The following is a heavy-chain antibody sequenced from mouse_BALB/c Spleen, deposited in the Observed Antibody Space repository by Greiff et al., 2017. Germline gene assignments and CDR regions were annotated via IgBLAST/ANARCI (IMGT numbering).Heavy chain of an antibody. CDR2: ILPGSGST. V-gene: IGHV1-9*01. CDR1: GYTFSSYW. CDR3: ARGPLYGSSFWFAY. Sequence: QVQLQQSGAELMKPGASVKISCKATGYTFSSYWIEWVKQRPGHGLEWIGEILPGSGSTNYNEKFKGKATFTADTSSNTAYMQLSSLTSEDSAVYYCARGPLYGSSFWFAYWGQGTLVTVSA. D-gene: IGHD1-1*01. J-gene: IGHJ3*01.